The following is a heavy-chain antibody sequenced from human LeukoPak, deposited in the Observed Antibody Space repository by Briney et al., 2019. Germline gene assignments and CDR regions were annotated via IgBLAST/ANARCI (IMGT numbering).Heavy chain of an antibody. CDR3: ATGYGKLDS. J-gene: IGHJ5*01. CDR2: IYASGNI. CDR1: GGSISSGSYY. Sequence: SQTLSLTCTVSGGSISSGSYYWSWIRQPAGKGLEWIGRIYASGNINYNPSLKSRVTISVDTSKNQFSLKLRSVTVADTAVYYCATGYGKLDSWGQGTLVTVSS. V-gene: IGHV4-61*02. D-gene: IGHD2-15*01.